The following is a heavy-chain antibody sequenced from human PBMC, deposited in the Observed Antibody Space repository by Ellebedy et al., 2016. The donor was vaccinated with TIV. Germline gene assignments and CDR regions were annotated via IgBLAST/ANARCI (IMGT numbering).Heavy chain of an antibody. CDR2: IYHTGST. CDR3: ARWFGELLYVRWFDP. J-gene: IGHJ5*02. D-gene: IGHD3-10*01. Sequence: PSETLSLTCTVSGGSIRRSSSYWGWIRQPPGKGLEWIGSIYHTGSTDYNPSLKSRVSISADTSKNQFSLRLSSVTAADTAVYYCARWFGELLYVRWFDPWGQGTLVTVSS. CDR1: GGSIRRSSSY. V-gene: IGHV4-39*01.